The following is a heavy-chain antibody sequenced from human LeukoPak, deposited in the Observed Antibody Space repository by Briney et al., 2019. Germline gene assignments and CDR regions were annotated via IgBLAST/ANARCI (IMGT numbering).Heavy chain of an antibody. V-gene: IGHV1-3*01. CDR3: AREWVTTVLNDAFDF. CDR1: GYTFTSCA. J-gene: IGHJ3*01. CDR2: INAGNGNT. D-gene: IGHD4-17*01. Sequence: ASVKVSCKASGYTFTSCAMHWVRQAPGQRLEWMGWINAGNGNTKYSQKFQGRVTITRDTSASTAHMELSSLRSEDTAMYYCAREWVTTVLNDAFDFWGQGTMVTVSS.